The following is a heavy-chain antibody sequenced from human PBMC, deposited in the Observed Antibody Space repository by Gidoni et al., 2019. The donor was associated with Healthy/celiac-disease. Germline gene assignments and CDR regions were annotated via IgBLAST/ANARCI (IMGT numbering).Heavy chain of an antibody. CDR3: ARLRYDSSGYYGFDY. CDR2: IYYSGST. V-gene: IGHV4-39*01. D-gene: IGHD3-22*01. Sequence: CIGSIYYSGSTYYNPSLKSRVSISVDTSKNQFSLKLSSVTAADTAVYYCARLRYDSSGYYGFDYWGQGTLVTVSS. J-gene: IGHJ4*02.